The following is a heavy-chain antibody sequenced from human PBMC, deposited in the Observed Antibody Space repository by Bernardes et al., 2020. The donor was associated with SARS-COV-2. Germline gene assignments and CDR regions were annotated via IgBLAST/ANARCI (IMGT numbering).Heavy chain of an antibody. J-gene: IGHJ6*02. V-gene: IGHV1-24*01. Sequence: ASVKVSCKVSGYTLTELSMHWVRQAPGKGLEWMGGFDPEDGETIYAQKFQGRVTMTEDTSTDTAYMELSSLRSEDTAVYYCATAPPILASDFQYYYYGMDVWGPGTTVTVSS. CDR2: FDPEDGET. CDR3: ATAPPILASDFQYYYYGMDV. CDR1: GYTLTELS. D-gene: IGHD2-21*02.